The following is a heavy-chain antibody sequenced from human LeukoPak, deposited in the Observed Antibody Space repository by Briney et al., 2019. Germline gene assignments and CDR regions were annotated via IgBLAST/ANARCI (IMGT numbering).Heavy chain of an antibody. CDR1: GFTFSSYS. V-gene: IGHV3-48*01. D-gene: IGHD3/OR15-3a*01. CDR2: ISSSSSTI. J-gene: IGHJ6*02. CDR3: ARENRLDFVSGYYYYGMDV. Sequence: PGGSLRLSCAASGFTFSSYSMNWVRQAPGKGLEWVSYISSSSSTIYYADSVKGRFTISRDNAKNSLYLQMNSLRAEDTAVYYCARENRLDFVSGYYYYGMDVWGQGTTVTVSS.